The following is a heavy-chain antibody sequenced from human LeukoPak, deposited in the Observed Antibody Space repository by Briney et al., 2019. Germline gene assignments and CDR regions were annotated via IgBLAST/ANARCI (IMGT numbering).Heavy chain of an antibody. J-gene: IGHJ6*03. CDR3: AGSYHYYMDV. Sequence: SETLSLTCTVSGGSISNYYWSWIRQPPGKGLEWIGYISYIGSTKYNPSLKSRVTISEDTSKKQFSLKLSSVTAADTAVYYCAGSYHYYMDVWGKGTTVTVTS. CDR1: GGSISNYY. CDR2: ISYIGST. V-gene: IGHV4-59*01.